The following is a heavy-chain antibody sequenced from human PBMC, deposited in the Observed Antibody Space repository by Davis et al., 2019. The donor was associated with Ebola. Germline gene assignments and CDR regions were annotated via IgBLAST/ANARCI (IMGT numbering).Heavy chain of an antibody. CDR3: AREDSSRGPRYPSTGMWDI. Sequence: PGGSLRLSCAASGFTFSSYWMSWVRQAPGKGLEWVANIKQDGSEKYYVDSVKGRFTISRDNAKNSLYLQMNSLRAEDTAVYYCAREDSSRGPRYPSTGMWDIWGQGTMVTVSS. CDR2: IKQDGSEK. V-gene: IGHV3-7*01. D-gene: IGHD6-6*01. J-gene: IGHJ3*02. CDR1: GFTFSSYW.